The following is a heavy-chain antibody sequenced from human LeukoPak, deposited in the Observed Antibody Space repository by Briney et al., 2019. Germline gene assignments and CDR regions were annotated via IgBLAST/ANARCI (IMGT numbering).Heavy chain of an antibody. Sequence: GGSLRLSCAASGFTVSSYAMHWVRQAPGKGLEWVAVISYDGSNKYYADSVKGRFTISRDNSKNTLYLQMNSLRAEDTAVYYCAREWGGDYYFDYWGQGTLVTVSS. CDR3: AREWGGDYYFDY. CDR1: GFTVSSYA. V-gene: IGHV3-30-3*01. J-gene: IGHJ4*02. D-gene: IGHD2-21*02. CDR2: ISYDGSNK.